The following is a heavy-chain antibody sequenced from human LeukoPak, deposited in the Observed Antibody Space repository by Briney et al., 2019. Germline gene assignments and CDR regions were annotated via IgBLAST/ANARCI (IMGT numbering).Heavy chain of an antibody. V-gene: IGHV1-18*04. CDR2: ISASSGNR. D-gene: IGHD3-10*01. CDR3: ARSSYSYYYFDY. CDR1: GYTFTNYH. J-gene: IGHJ4*02. Sequence: ASVKVSCKASGYTFTNYHINWVRQAPGQGLEWMGWISASSGNRNYAQKLQGRVTMTTDTSTSTAYMELRSLRSDDTAVYYCARSSYSYYYFDYWGQGTLVTVSS.